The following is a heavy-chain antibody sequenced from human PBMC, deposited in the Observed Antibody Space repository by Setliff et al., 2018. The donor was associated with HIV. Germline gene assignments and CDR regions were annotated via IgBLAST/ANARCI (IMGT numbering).Heavy chain of an antibody. Sequence: SETLSLTCSVYGTSFSDHYWSWVRQTPGKGLEWIGEMNQSGTTNYNPSLKSRVTMSIDTSERQFSLKLTSVTAADTAVYYCARQVDYDVLTGFYGYNYYYMDVWGKGTTVTVSS. D-gene: IGHD3-9*01. CDR2: MNQSGTT. J-gene: IGHJ6*03. CDR1: GTSFSDHY. V-gene: IGHV4-34*01. CDR3: ARQVDYDVLTGFYGYNYYYMDV.